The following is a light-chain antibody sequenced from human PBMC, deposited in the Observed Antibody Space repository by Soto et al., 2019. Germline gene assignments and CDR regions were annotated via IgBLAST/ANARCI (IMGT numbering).Light chain of an antibody. V-gene: IGKV3D-15*01. Sequence: EIVMAPSPTPPVGSPGGTTRPSCRARQSNNGGVALYQQQEGQTPRLRILGAAARATGIATRFSVSGSGTEFTLTISSLQPEDDASAVYHWYGSSPSCTFGQGTKVDIK. CDR2: GAA. J-gene: IGKJ1*01. CDR3: HWYGSSPSCT. CDR1: QSNNGG.